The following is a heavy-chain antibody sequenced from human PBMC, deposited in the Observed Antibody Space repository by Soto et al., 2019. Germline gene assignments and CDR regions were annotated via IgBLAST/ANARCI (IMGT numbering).Heavy chain of an antibody. CDR3: GRNPFGVSSDGVVV. J-gene: IGHJ4*02. V-gene: IGHV3-53*01. D-gene: IGHD2-21*01. Sequence: RLSCAASEFPVTTNYLTWVRQAPGKGLEWVSLLYSTNVAHYADSVRGRFTISRDISKNMFYLEMNSLRAEDTAVYYCGRNPFGVSSDGVVVWGQGTLVTVSS. CDR2: LYSTNVA. CDR1: EFPVTTNY.